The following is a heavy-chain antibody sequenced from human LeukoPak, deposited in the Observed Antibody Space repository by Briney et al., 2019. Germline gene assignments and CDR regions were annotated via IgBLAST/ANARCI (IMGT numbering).Heavy chain of an antibody. J-gene: IGHJ5*02. D-gene: IGHD4-17*01. Sequence: SETLSLTCAVYGGSFSGYYWSWIRQPPGKGLEWIGYIYYSGSTNYNPSLKSRVTISVDTSKNQFSLKLSSVTAADTAVYYCARVATVTNNWFDPWGQGTLATVSS. CDR2: IYYSGST. CDR3: ARVATVTNNWFDP. V-gene: IGHV4-59*12. CDR1: GGSFSGYY.